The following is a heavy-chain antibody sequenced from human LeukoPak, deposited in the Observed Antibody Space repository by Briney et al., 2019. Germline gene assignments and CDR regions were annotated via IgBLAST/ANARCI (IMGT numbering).Heavy chain of an antibody. V-gene: IGHV4-39*01. CDR1: GGSISSSSYY. J-gene: IGHJ5*02. Sequence: SETLSLTCTVPGGSISSSSYYWGWIRQPPGEGLEWIGSIYYSGSTYYNPSLKSRVTISVDTSKNQFSLKLNSVTAADTAVYYCARHRQKEENWFDPWGQGTLVTVSS. CDR2: IYYSGST. CDR3: ARHRQKEENWFDP.